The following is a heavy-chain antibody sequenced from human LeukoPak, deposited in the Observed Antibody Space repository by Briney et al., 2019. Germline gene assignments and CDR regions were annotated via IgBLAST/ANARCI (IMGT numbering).Heavy chain of an antibody. CDR3: ARATLIAAAGNWFDP. Sequence: PSETLSLTCTVSGGSISSYYWSWIRQPPGKGLEWIGYIYYSGSTNYNPSLKSRVTISVDTSMNQFSLKLSSVTAADTAVYYCARATLIAAAGNWFDPWGQGTLVTVSS. CDR1: GGSISSYY. V-gene: IGHV4-59*01. D-gene: IGHD6-13*01. J-gene: IGHJ5*02. CDR2: IYYSGST.